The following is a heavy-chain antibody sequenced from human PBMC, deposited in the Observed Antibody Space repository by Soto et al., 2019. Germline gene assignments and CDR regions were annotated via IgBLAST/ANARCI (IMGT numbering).Heavy chain of an antibody. V-gene: IGHV3-48*02. CDR2: ISASSTTV. CDR1: GFTFSSFN. J-gene: IGHJ4*02. Sequence: EVQLVESGGGLVQPGESLRLSCAASGFTFSSFNMHWVRQAPGKGLEWVSYISASSTTVYYADSVKGRFTISRDNAKNSLYLQMNSLRDEDTAVYYCARIYRTDGNTYADYWGQGTLVTVSS. CDR3: ARIYRTDGNTYADY. D-gene: IGHD3-16*02.